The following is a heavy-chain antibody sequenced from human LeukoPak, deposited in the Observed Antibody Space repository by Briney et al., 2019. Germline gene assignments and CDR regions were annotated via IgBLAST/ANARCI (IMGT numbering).Heavy chain of an antibody. J-gene: IGHJ4*02. D-gene: IGHD3-16*02. CDR2: INPSGGST. Sequence: ASVKVSCKASGYTFTSYYMHWVRQAPGQGLEWMGIINPSGGSTSYAQKFQGRVTMTRDTSTSTVYMELSSLRSEDTAVYYCARGDYDYVWGRYRPYYFDYWGQGSLVTVSS. CDR1: GYTFTSYY. CDR3: ARGDYDYVWGRYRPYYFDY. V-gene: IGHV1-46*01.